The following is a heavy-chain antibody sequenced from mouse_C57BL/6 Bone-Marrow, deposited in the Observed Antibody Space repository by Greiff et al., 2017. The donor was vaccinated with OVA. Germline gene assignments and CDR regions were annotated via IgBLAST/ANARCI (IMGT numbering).Heavy chain of an antibody. V-gene: IGHV2-2*01. CDR1: GFSLTSYG. J-gene: IGHJ3*01. CDR2: IWSGGST. D-gene: IGHD1-1*01. Sequence: QVQLQQSGPGLVLPSQSLSITCTVSGFSLTSYGVHWVRQSPGKGLEWLGVIWSGGSTDYNAAVISRLSISKDNSKSQVFFKMNSLQADDTAIYYCARNGYYGSSYFAYWGQGTLVTVSA. CDR3: ARNGYYGSSYFAY.